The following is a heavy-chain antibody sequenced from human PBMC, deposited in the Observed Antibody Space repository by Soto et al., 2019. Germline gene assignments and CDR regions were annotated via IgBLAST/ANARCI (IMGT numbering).Heavy chain of an antibody. Sequence: PGGSLRLSCAASGFTFSSYAMSWVRQAPGKGLEWVSAISGSGGSTYYADSVKSRFTISRDNSKNTLYLQMNSLRAEDTAVYYCAKDRFSHESPVVRLWTAYFDYWGQGTLVTVSS. D-gene: IGHD2-8*01. CDR2: ISGSGGST. J-gene: IGHJ4*02. V-gene: IGHV3-23*01. CDR3: AKDRFSHESPVVRLWTAYFDY. CDR1: GFTFSSYA.